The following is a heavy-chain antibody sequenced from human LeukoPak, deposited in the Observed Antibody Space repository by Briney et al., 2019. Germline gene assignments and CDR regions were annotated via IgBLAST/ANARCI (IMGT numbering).Heavy chain of an antibody. Sequence: QPGGSLRLSCAASGFTFSRYWMHRVRQAPGEGLLWVSRINSDGSSTYYADSVKGRFTTSRDNAKNALHLQMNSLTAEDTAVYYCVLDLFSSFAFDIWGQGTMVTVSS. CDR2: INSDGSST. D-gene: IGHD3/OR15-3a*01. CDR3: VLDLFSSFAFDI. V-gene: IGHV3-74*01. CDR1: GFTFSRYW. J-gene: IGHJ3*02.